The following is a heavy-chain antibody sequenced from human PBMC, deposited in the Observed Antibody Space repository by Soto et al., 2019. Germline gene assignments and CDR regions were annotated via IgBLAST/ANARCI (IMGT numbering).Heavy chain of an antibody. CDR3: ARVAEMGTVTEGYYYYMDV. CDR1: GDTFSNHT. V-gene: IGHV1-69*04. CDR2: IMPILGVA. Sequence: QVQLVQSGAEVKKPGSSVKVSCKASGDTFSNHTISWVRQAPGQGLEWMGRIMPILGVANYAQKFQGRVTITADKSTTTAYMELRSLRSADTAVYYCARVAEMGTVTEGYYYYMDVWGKGTTVTVSS. J-gene: IGHJ6*03. D-gene: IGHD4-17*01.